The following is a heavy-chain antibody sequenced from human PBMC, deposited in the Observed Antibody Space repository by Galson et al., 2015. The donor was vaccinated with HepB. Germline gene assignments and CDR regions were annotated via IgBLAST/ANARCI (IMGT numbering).Heavy chain of an antibody. CDR1: GFIFRIYW. J-gene: IGHJ4*02. CDR2: IRQGGSEI. D-gene: IGHD1-26*01. Sequence: SLRLSCAASGFIFRIYWMSWVRQAPGKGLEWVANIRQGGSEIFYVGSLKGRFTISRDNAKNSLYLQLSSLRADDTAVYYCAREPAAWGTFDYRGQGNPVNLS. V-gene: IGHV3-7*03. CDR3: AREPAAWGTFDY.